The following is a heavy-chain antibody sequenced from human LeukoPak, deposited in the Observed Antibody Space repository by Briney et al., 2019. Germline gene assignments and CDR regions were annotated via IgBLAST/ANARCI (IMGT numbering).Heavy chain of an antibody. CDR2: ISAYNGNT. D-gene: IGHD3-3*01. Sequence: ASVKVSCKASGYTFTSYGISWVRQAPGQGLEWMGWISAYNGNTNYAQKLQGRVTMTTDTSTSTAYMELRSLRSDDTAVYACARDVKIFGVVIISDPFDYWGQGTLVTVSS. CDR3: ARDVKIFGVVIISDPFDY. J-gene: IGHJ4*02. V-gene: IGHV1-18*01. CDR1: GYTFTSYG.